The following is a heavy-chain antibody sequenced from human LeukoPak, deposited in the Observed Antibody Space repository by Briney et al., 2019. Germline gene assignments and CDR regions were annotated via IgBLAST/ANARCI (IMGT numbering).Heavy chain of an antibody. Sequence: PSETLSLTCAVYGGSFSGYYWSWISQPPGKGLEWIGEINHRGSTNYNPSLKSRVTISVDRSKNQFSLKLSSVTAADTAVYYCARARGLGYCSGGSCYGPGGLDYWGQGTLVTVSS. V-gene: IGHV4-34*01. D-gene: IGHD2-15*01. CDR3: ARARGLGYCSGGSCYGPGGLDY. CDR2: INHRGST. J-gene: IGHJ4*02. CDR1: GGSFSGYY.